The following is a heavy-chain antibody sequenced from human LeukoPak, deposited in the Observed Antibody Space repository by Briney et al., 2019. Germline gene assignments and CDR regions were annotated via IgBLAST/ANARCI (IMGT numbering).Heavy chain of an antibody. CDR2: ISSSSSYI. CDR1: GFTFSSYS. D-gene: IGHD2-2*01. Sequence: PGGSLRLSCAASGFTFSSYSMNWVRQAPGKGLEWVSSISSSSSYIYYADSVKGRFTISRDNAKNSLYLQMNSLRAEDTAVYYCARDRDIVVVPAVPDAFDIWGQGTMVTVSS. J-gene: IGHJ3*02. V-gene: IGHV3-21*01. CDR3: ARDRDIVVVPAVPDAFDI.